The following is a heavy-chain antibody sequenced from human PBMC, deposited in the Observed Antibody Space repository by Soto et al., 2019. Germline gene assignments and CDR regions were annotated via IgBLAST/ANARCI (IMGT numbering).Heavy chain of an antibody. D-gene: IGHD3-10*02. CDR2: IFYSGST. Sequence: QVQLQESGPGLVKPSETLSLTCTVSGGSISSYYWSWIRQPPGKGLEWIGFIFYSGSTSYNPSLKIRVTISIATSEYQFSLILNSVTAADTAVYYWASMIGDPVLSFDSWGQGTLVAVSS. J-gene: IGHJ5*01. CDR3: ASMIGDPVLSFDS. CDR1: GGSISSYY. V-gene: IGHV4-59*01.